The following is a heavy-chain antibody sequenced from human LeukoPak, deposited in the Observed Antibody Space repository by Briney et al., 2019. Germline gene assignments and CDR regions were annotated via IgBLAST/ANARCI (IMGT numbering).Heavy chain of an antibody. CDR3: AREATATRVVYYFDY. J-gene: IGHJ4*02. Sequence: GGSLKLSCAASGFTFSSYAMSWVRQAPGKGLEWVSAISGSGGSTYYADSVKGRFTISRDNSKNTLYLQMNSLRAEDTAVYYCAREATATRVVYYFDYWGQGTLVTVSS. D-gene: IGHD4-17*01. CDR1: GFTFSSYA. V-gene: IGHV3-23*01. CDR2: ISGSGGST.